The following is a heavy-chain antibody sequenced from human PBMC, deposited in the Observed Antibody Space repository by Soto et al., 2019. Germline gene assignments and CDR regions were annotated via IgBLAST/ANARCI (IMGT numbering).Heavy chain of an antibody. CDR2: IWYDGSNK. Sequence: QVQLVESGGGVVQPGRSLRLSCAASGFTFSSYGVHWVRQAPGKGLEWVAVIWYDGSNKYYADSVKGRFTISRDNSKNTLYLQMNSLRAEDTAVYYCAREEGGSYSVDYWGQGTLVTVSS. CDR1: GFTFSSYG. D-gene: IGHD1-26*01. V-gene: IGHV3-33*01. CDR3: AREEGGSYSVDY. J-gene: IGHJ4*02.